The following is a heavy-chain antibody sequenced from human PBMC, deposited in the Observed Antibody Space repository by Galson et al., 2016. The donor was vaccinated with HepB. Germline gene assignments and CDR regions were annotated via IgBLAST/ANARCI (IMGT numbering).Heavy chain of an antibody. CDR1: GFTFDDYA. CDR3: AEDRSAVSVAADH. J-gene: IGHJ4*02. Sequence: SLRLSCAASGFTFDDYAMHWVRHVPGKGLEWVSGLNWNSDMIGYADSVKGRFTISRDNAKNSLYLQMNSLRPEDTALYYCAEDRSAVSVAADHWGQGTLVTVSS. CDR2: LNWNSDMI. V-gene: IGHV3-9*01. D-gene: IGHD6-19*01.